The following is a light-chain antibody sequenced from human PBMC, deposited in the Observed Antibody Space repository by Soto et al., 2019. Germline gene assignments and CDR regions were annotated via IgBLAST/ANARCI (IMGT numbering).Light chain of an antibody. Sequence: EIVMTHSPATLSVYPGERATLSCRASQSVSSNLAWYQHKPGQAPRRLISGASTRATGIPAGFSGSGSGSEFILTSSSLLSAEFAVCYYQQYNNWPRYTVGQGTKLEIK. CDR1: QSVSSN. J-gene: IGKJ2*01. CDR3: QQYNNWPRYT. CDR2: GAS. V-gene: IGKV3-15*01.